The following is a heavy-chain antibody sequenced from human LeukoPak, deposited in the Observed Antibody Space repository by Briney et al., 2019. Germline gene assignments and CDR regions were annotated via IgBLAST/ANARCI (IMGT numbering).Heavy chain of an antibody. CDR1: GFTFTNYG. V-gene: IGHV3-30*02. CDR3: VKDNPLDY. CDR2: IRYDGNNK. D-gene: IGHD1-14*01. Sequence: GGSLRLSCAASGFTFTNYGMLWVRQAPGKGLEWVAFIRYDGNNKLYADSMKGRFTISRDNSKNTLYLHINSLRAEDTAVYYCVKDNPLDYWGQGTLVIVSS. J-gene: IGHJ4*02.